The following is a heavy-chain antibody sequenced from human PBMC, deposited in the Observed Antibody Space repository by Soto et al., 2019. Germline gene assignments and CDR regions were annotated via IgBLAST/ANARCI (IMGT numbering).Heavy chain of an antibody. D-gene: IGHD2-8*01. CDR3: ASTKDETSYFDY. J-gene: IGHJ4*02. CDR2: IHYSGST. Sequence: SETLSLTCTVSGDSISITSYYWGWVRQPPGKGLEWIGSIHYSGSTHYNPSLQSRVTISGDASKKQFSLKLRSVTAADTAVYYCASTKDETSYFDYWGQGTLVTVSS. CDR1: GDSISITSYY. V-gene: IGHV4-39*01.